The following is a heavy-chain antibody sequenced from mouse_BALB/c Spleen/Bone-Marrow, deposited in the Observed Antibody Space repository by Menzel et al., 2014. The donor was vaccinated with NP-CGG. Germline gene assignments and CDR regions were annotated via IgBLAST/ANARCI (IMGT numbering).Heavy chain of an antibody. CDR1: GYTFTSYY. Sequence: QVQLQQSGAELVKPGDSVKLSCKASGYTFTSYYLYWVKQRPGQGLEWIGEINPSNGGTNFNERFKSKASLTVDKSSSTAYMQLNSLTSEDSAVYYCTRRSLLSDYYSMDYWGQGTSVTVSS. CDR3: TRRSLLSDYYSMDY. V-gene: IGHV1S81*02. D-gene: IGHD2-10*01. CDR2: INPSNGGT. J-gene: IGHJ4*01.